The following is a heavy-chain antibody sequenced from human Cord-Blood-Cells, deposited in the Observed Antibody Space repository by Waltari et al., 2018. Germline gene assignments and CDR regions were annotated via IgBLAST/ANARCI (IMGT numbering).Heavy chain of an antibody. D-gene: IGHD6-6*01. CDR2: IYWDDDK. J-gene: IGHJ5*02. CDR1: GFSLSTSGVG. V-gene: IGHV2-5*02. Sequence: QITLKESGPTLVKPTQTLTLTCTFSGFSLSTSGVGVGLIRQPPGKALEWLALIYWDDDKRYSPSLKSRLTIAKDTSKNQVVLTMTNMDPVDTATYYCAHRLLYSSSNWFDPWGQGTLVTVSS. CDR3: AHRLLYSSSNWFDP.